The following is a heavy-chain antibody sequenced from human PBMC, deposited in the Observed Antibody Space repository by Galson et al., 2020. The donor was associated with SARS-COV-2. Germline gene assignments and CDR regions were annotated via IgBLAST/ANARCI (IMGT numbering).Heavy chain of an antibody. J-gene: IGHJ5*02. D-gene: IGHD4-17*01. Sequence: GESLKISCAVSGFTVSSNYMSWVRQAPGKGLECVSVIYSVGSGGTTYYAGSVKGRFTISRDNSSNTVYLQMNSLRDEDTVVYYCARTWGDYGDCGRWFGPWGQATLVTVSS. V-gene: IGHV3-53*01. CDR3: ARTWGDYGDCGRWFGP. CDR1: GFTVSSNY. CDR2: IYSVGSGGTT.